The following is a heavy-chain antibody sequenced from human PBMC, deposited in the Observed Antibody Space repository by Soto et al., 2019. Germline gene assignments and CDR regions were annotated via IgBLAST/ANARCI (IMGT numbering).Heavy chain of an antibody. CDR1: GFTFSSYS. Sequence: PGGCLRLSCAASGFTFSSYSMNWVRQAPGKGLEWVSSISGSSSYIYYEDPEKGRFTITNTNAKNSQYQQMKRIRAESTDVYYCARDLGRVRGSHDAFDIWGQGTMVTVSS. J-gene: IGHJ3*02. CDR2: ISGSSSYI. D-gene: IGHD1-26*01. CDR3: ARDLGRVRGSHDAFDI. V-gene: IGHV3-21*01.